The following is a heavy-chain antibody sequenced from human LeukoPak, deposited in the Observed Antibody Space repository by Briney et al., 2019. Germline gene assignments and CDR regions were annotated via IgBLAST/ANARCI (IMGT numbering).Heavy chain of an antibody. CDR2: IYYSGST. J-gene: IGHJ4*02. Sequence: SETLSLTCTVSGGSVSSGSYYWSWIRQPPGKGLEWIGQIYYSGSTNYNPSLKSRVTISVDTSKNQFSLKLSSVTAADTAVYYCARAGLTGGVGYWGQGTLVTVSS. CDR1: GGSVSSGSYY. V-gene: IGHV4-61*01. D-gene: IGHD3-10*01. CDR3: ARAGLTGGVGY.